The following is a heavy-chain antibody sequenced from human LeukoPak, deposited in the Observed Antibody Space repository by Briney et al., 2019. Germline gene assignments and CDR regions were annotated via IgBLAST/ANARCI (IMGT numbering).Heavy chain of an antibody. CDR2: ISYDGSNK. J-gene: IGHJ6*02. Sequence: GGSLRLSCAASGFTFSSYGMHRVRQAPGKGLEWVAVISYDGSNKYYADSVKGRFTISRDNSKNTLYLQMNSLRAEDTAVYYCVKDRGYYYFTMDVWGQGTTVTVSS. CDR1: GFTFSSYG. V-gene: IGHV3-30*18. CDR3: VKDRGYYYFTMDV.